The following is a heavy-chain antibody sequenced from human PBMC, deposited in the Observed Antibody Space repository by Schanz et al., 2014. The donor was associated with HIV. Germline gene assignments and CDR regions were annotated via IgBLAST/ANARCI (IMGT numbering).Heavy chain of an antibody. CDR2: IWYDGSNK. D-gene: IGHD6-6*01. V-gene: IGHV3-33*01. J-gene: IGHJ6*02. CDR3: ASTVYPYSSSSDYYYGMDV. Sequence: QVQVVESGGGVVQPGRSLRLSCAASGFTFSSYGMHWVRQAPGKGLEWVAVIWYDGSNKYYADSVKGRFTISRDNSKNTLYVQMNSLRAEDTAVYYCASTVYPYSSSSDYYYGMDVWGQGTTVTVSS. CDR1: GFTFSSYG.